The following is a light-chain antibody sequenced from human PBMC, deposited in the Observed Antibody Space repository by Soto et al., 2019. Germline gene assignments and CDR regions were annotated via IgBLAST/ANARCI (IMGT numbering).Light chain of an antibody. J-gene: IGLJ1*01. CDR2: QVS. Sequence: QSALTQPASVSGSPGQSITISCTGTSSDVGGFNYVSWFQQIPGQTPKLIIYQVSHRPSGVSIRFSGSKSGNTASLTISGLRAEDEADYYCNSYASSDTPYVFGTGTKVTV. CDR3: NSYASSDTPYV. CDR1: SSDVGGFNY. V-gene: IGLV2-14*01.